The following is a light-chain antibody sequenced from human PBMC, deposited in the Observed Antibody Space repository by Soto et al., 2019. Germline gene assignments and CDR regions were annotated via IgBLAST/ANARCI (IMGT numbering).Light chain of an antibody. CDR3: STWDDSLSGVV. J-gene: IGLJ2*01. V-gene: IGLV1-44*01. CDR2: DNS. Sequence: QSVLTQPPSASGTPGQRVTVSCSGSSSNIGSNSVNWYQQLPGTAPKLLIYDNSQRPSGVPDRFSGSKSGTSASLVISGLQSEDEADFYCSTWDDSLSGVVFGGGTKVTVL. CDR1: SSNIGSNS.